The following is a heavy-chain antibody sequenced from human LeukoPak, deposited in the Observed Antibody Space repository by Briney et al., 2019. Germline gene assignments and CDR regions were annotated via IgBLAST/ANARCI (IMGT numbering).Heavy chain of an antibody. CDR1: GGTFSSYA. J-gene: IGHJ4*02. CDR3: AKNPYEYYFDY. D-gene: IGHD5-12*01. V-gene: IGHV1-2*02. CDR2: INPNSGDT. Sequence: RASVKVSCQASGGTFSSYAISWVRPAPGQGLEWMGWINPNSGDTNYAQKFQGRVTMTRDTSIRTAYLELSGLRSDDTAVYYCAKNPYEYYFDYWGQGTLVTVSS.